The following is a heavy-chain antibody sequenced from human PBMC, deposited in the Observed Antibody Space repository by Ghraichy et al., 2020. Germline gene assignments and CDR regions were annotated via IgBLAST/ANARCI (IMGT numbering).Heavy chain of an antibody. V-gene: IGHV3-33*01. J-gene: IGHJ3*02. CDR1: GFTFSSYG. D-gene: IGHD4-17*01. CDR2: IWYDGSNK. Sequence: LPCAASGFTFSSYGMHWVRQAPGKGLEWVAVIWYDGSNKYYADSVKGRFTISRDNSKNTLYLQMNSLRAEDTAVYYCAREETYGDYEGVGAFDIWGQGTMVTVSS. CDR3: AREETYGDYEGVGAFDI.